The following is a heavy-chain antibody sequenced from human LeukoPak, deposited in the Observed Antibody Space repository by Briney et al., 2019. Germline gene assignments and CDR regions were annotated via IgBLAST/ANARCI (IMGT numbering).Heavy chain of an antibody. Sequence: KSEETLTLTCSVSGGSISSCTYYWGRLRQPPGEGLGWIGSIFYSGSTYYNPSLQSRVTISVDKSKNQFSLELSAVTAAVPAVYFCARHPHPRDYYGSGSLIRRTRGTFYFDFWGQGTLVTASS. J-gene: IGHJ4*02. CDR2: IFYSGST. V-gene: IGHV4-39*01. CDR3: ARHPHPRDYYGSGSLIRRTRGTFYFDF. CDR1: GGSISSCTYY. D-gene: IGHD3-10*01.